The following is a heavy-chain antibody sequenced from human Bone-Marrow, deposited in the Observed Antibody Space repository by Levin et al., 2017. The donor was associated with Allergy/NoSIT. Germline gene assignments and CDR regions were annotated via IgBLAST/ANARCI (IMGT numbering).Heavy chain of an antibody. V-gene: IGHV1-69*01. CDR2: IIPVSGTP. CDR1: GGSFSTYA. J-gene: IGHJ3*01. Sequence: KISCKASGGSFSTYAISWVRQAPGQGLEWMGGIIPVSGTPKYARKFQGGVTITADESTRTAYMELSSLKSEDTAVYYCARVRYCSGGSCSGTDAFDLWGQGTRVTVSS. D-gene: IGHD2-15*01. CDR3: ARVRYCSGGSCSGTDAFDL.